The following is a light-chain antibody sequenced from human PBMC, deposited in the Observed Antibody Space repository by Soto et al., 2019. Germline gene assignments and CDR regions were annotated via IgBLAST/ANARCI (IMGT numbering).Light chain of an antibody. CDR1: QTISSW. V-gene: IGKV1-5*03. J-gene: IGKJ1*01. CDR2: KAS. CDR3: QHYNSYSEA. Sequence: DIQMTQSPSTLSASLGDRVTITCRASQTISSWLAWYQQKPGKAPKLLIYKASTLKSGVPSRFSGSGSGTEFTLTISSLQPDDSATYYCQHYNSYSEAFGQGTKVDIK.